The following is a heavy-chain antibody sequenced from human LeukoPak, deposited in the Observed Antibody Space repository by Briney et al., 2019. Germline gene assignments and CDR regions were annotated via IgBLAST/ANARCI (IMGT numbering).Heavy chain of an antibody. Sequence: GRSLRLSCAASGFTFSSYAMHWVRQAPGKGLEWVAVISYDGSNKYYADSVKGRFTISRDNSKNTLYLQMSSLRAEDTAVYYCAREVRYFDWLLPTTNYFDYRGQGTLVTVSS. D-gene: IGHD3-9*01. CDR3: AREVRYFDWLLPTTNYFDY. CDR1: GFTFSSYA. CDR2: ISYDGSNK. J-gene: IGHJ4*02. V-gene: IGHV3-30*04.